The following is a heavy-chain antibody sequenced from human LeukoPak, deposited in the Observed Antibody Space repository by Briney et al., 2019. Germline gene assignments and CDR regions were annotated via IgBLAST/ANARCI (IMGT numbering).Heavy chain of an antibody. CDR3: AREVRGYYFDY. Sequence: PGGSLRLSCAASGFTVTSNYMTWVRQAPGKGLEWVSVISSGGNTYYADSVKGRFTISRDNSKNTAYLQMSGLRAEDTAVYYCAREVRGYYFDYWGQGTLVTASS. CDR2: ISSGGNT. J-gene: IGHJ4*02. D-gene: IGHD5-12*01. V-gene: IGHV3-53*01. CDR1: GFTVTSNY.